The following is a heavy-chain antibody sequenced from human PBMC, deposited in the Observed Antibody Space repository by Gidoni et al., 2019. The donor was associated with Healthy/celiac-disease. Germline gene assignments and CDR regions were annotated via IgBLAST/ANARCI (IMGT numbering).Heavy chain of an antibody. J-gene: IGHJ3*02. CDR2: IYYSGST. CDR1: GGSIRSYY. Sequence: QVQLQESGPGLVKPSETLSLTCTVSGGSIRSYYWSWIRQPPGKGLECIGYIYYSGSTNYNPSLKSRVTISVDTSKNQFSLKLSSVTAADTSVYYCARVRPGWELRPDAFDIWGQGTMVTVSS. CDR3: ARVRPGWELRPDAFDI. D-gene: IGHD1-26*01. V-gene: IGHV4-59*01.